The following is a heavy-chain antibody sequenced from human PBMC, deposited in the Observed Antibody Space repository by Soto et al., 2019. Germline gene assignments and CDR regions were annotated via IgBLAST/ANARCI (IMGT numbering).Heavy chain of an antibody. V-gene: IGHV4-39*01. D-gene: IGHD3-3*02. CDR1: GASISSSRYY. J-gene: IGHJ5*02. Sequence: QLQLKESGPGLVRPSETVSLTCTVSGASISSSRYYWGWIRQPPGKGLEWIGSIYYSGSTYYNPSLKSRVTISVATSKNQFSLKLSSVTAADTAVYYCASPKIAFYNWFDPWGQGTLVTVSS. CDR3: ASPKIAFYNWFDP. CDR2: IYYSGST.